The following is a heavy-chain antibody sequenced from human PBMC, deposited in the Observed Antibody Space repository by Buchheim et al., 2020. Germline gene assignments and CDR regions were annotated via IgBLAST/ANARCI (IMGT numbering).Heavy chain of an antibody. CDR3: LIYDSSGYYLEGGY. Sequence: QVQLVQSGAEVKKPGASVKVSCKASGYTFTSYDINWVRQATGQGFEWMGWINPNSGNTNYAQKFQGRVTTTRNTSISTAYMELSSLRSEDTAVYYCLIYDSSGYYLEGGYWGQGTL. CDR1: GYTFTSYD. J-gene: IGHJ4*02. D-gene: IGHD3-22*01. CDR2: INPNSGNT. V-gene: IGHV1-8*01.